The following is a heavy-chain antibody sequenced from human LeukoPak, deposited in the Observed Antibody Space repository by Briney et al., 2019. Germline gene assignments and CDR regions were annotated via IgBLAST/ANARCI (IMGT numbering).Heavy chain of an antibody. J-gene: IGHJ5*02. CDR1: GGSISSYY. D-gene: IGHD1-26*01. CDR2: IYTSGST. V-gene: IGHV4-4*07. Sequence: PSETLSPTCTVSGGSISSYYWSWIRQPAGKGLEWIGRIYTSGSTNYNPSLKSRVTMSVDTSKNQFSLKLSSVTAADTAVYYCARGGDSGSYLSWFDPWGQGTLVTVSS. CDR3: ARGGDSGSYLSWFDP.